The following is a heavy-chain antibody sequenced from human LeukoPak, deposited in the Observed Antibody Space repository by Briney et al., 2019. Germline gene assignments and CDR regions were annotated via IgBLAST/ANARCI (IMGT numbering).Heavy chain of an antibody. D-gene: IGHD1-26*01. V-gene: IGHV3-7*01. J-gene: IGHJ4*02. Sequence: GGSLRLSCAASGFTFSSYWMSWARQAPGKGLEWVANIKQDGSEKYYVDPVKGRFTISRDNAKNSLYLQMNSLRAEDTAVYYCARPLIVGATTPFDYWGQGTLVTVSS. CDR2: IKQDGSEK. CDR3: ARPLIVGATTPFDY. CDR1: GFTFSSYW.